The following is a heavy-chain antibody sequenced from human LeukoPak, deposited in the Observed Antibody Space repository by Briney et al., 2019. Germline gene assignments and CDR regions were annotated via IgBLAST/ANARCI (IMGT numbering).Heavy chain of an antibody. J-gene: IGHJ3*02. CDR2: IGGSGGNT. V-gene: IGHV3-23*01. CDR3: VYSSDAGGAFDI. CDR1: GFTFNSYA. Sequence: PGGSLRLSCAASGFTFNSYAMSWVRQAPGKGLEWVSVIGGSGGNTYYADSVKGRFTISRDNSKNTLFLQMNSLRAEDTAVYYCVYSSDAGGAFDIWGQGTMVTVSS. D-gene: IGHD6-25*01.